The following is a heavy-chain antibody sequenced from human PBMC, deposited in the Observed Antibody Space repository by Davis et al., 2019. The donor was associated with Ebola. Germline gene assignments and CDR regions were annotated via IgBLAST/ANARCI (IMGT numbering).Heavy chain of an antibody. CDR2: IYYSGST. CDR1: GGSISSYY. D-gene: IGHD5-12*01. CDR3: ARERYSGYGFDY. V-gene: IGHV4-59*01. J-gene: IGHJ4*02. Sequence: MPSETLSLTCIVSGGSISSYYWSWIRQPPGKGLEWIGNIYYSGSTNYNPSLKSRVPISVDTSKNQFSLKLSSVTAEDTAVYHCARERYSGYGFDYWGQGTLVTVSS.